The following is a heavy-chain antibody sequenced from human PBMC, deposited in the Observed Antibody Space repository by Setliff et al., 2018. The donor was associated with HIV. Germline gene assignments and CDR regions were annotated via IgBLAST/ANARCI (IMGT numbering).Heavy chain of an antibody. CDR1: GDSISSGSYY. D-gene: IGHD4-4*01. Sequence: SETLSLTCSVSGDSISSGSYYWSWIRLPAGKGLEWIGQIHTTGSTNYNPSLKIRVTISMDTSKTQFSLNLSSVTAADTAVYYCARELHDYINYSGWFDPWGQGTLVTVSS. V-gene: IGHV4-61*09. CDR2: IHTTGST. J-gene: IGHJ5*02. CDR3: ARELHDYINYSGWFDP.